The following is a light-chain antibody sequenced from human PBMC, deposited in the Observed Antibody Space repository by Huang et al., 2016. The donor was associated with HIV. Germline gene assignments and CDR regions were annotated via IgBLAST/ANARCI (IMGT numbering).Light chain of an antibody. Sequence: EIVMTQSPATLSVSPGERATLSCRASQGVSNNIAWYQQKPGQTPRLLIHGASTRATCIAAKFSGRVSGTDFTLTITSLQPEDSAVYDCQHYNNWPPWTFGPGTQVEI. CDR1: QGVSNN. J-gene: IGKJ1*01. CDR3: QHYNNWPPWT. V-gene: IGKV3D-15*01. CDR2: GAS.